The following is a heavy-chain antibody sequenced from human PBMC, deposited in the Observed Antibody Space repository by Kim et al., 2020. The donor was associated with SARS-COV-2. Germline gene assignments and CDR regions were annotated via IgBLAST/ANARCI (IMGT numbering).Heavy chain of an antibody. V-gene: IGHV3-74*01. J-gene: IGHJ5*02. CDR3: ARPPVKYSSYWFDP. Sequence: GGSLRLSCAASGFTFSSYWMHLVRQAPGKGLVWVSRINSDGSSTSYADSVKGRFTISRDNAKNTLYLQMNSLRAEDTAVYYCARPPVKYSSYWFDPWGQGTLVTVSS. CDR2: INSDGSST. D-gene: IGHD4-17*01. CDR1: GFTFSSYW.